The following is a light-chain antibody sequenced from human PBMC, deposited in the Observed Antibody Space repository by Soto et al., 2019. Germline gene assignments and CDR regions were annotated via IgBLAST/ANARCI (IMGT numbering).Light chain of an antibody. J-gene: IGKJ1*01. Sequence: EIVLTQSPGTLSLSPGERATLSCRASQSVSKNYLAWYQHKPGQAPRLIIDDASNRATGVPDRFSGSGSGTDFTLTISSLEPEDSAVYYCQQCATPPLTFGQGTKVEIK. V-gene: IGKV3-20*01. CDR2: DAS. CDR1: QSVSKNY. CDR3: QQCATPPLT.